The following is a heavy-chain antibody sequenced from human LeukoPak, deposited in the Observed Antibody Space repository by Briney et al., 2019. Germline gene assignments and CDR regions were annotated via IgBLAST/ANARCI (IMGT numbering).Heavy chain of an antibody. D-gene: IGHD3-9*01. J-gene: IGHJ4*02. CDR1: GFTFSDSA. V-gene: IGHV3-73*01. Sequence: QPGGSLRLSCTASGFTFSDSAIHWVRQASGKGLEWVGRIRDKTHTYATAYAASVKGRFTLSRDDSKNTAYLQMNSLRAEDTAVYYCARGPRLRYFDWLNYWGQGTLVTVSS. CDR3: ARGPRLRYFDWLNY. CDR2: IRDKTHTYAT.